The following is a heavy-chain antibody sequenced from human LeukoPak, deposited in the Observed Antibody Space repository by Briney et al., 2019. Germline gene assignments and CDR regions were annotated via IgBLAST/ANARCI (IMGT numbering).Heavy chain of an antibody. J-gene: IGHJ4*02. Sequence: SETLSLTCTVSGYSISSGYYWSWIRQPPGKGLEWIGYIYYSGSTNYNPSLKSRVTISVDTSKNQFSLKLSSVTAADTAVYYCARLYSSSWSFDYWGQGTLVTVSS. CDR1: GYSISSGYY. V-gene: IGHV4-59*08. D-gene: IGHD6-13*01. CDR3: ARLYSSSWSFDY. CDR2: IYYSGST.